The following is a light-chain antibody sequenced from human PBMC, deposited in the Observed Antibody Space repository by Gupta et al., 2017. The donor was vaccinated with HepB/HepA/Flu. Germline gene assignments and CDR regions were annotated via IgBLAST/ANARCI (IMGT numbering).Light chain of an antibody. CDR1: QSVSSY. CDR3: QQRSNWPPYT. CDR2: DAS. V-gene: IGKV3-11*01. J-gene: IGKJ2*01. Sequence: EIVLPSSRAPPLLPPAERATLSCRASQSVSSYLAWYQQKPGQAPRLLIYDASNRATGIPARFSGSGSGTDFTLTISSLEPEDFAVYYCQQRSNWPPYTFGQGTKLEIK.